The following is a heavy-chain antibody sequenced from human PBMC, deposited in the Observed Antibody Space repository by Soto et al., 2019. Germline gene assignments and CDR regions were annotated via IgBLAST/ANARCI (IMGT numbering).Heavy chain of an antibody. Sequence: SETLSLTCSVSGAALNSGNYYWSWIRQVPGKGLEWIGHIYVTGAVDYNPSLGDRITISQDTSERQFSLNLRLVTAADTAVYYCARLRIATNNYKWFDPWGQGTLVTVSS. CDR2: IYVTGAV. V-gene: IGHV4-31*02. D-gene: IGHD2-21*01. J-gene: IGHJ5*02. CDR1: GAALNSGNYY. CDR3: ARLRIATNNYKWFDP.